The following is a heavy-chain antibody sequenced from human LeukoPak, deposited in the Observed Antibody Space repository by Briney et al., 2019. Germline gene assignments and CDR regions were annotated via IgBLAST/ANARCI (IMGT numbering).Heavy chain of an antibody. Sequence: ASVKVSCEASGYTFTTYGLSWVRQAPGQGLEWMEWISVPTGNTRYAQKVQGRVTMTTDTSTSTAYMEVTNLRSDDTAVYYCVRDLGDDKSGVGYFDYWGQGTLVTVSS. J-gene: IGHJ4*02. CDR2: ISVPTGNT. CDR1: GYTFTTYG. CDR3: VRDLGDDKSGVGYFDY. D-gene: IGHD3-22*01. V-gene: IGHV1-18*01.